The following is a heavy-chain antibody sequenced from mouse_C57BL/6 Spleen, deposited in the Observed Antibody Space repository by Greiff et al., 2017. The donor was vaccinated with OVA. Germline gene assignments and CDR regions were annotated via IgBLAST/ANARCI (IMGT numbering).Heavy chain of an antibody. CDR2: IHPNSGST. V-gene: IGHV1-64*01. Sequence: VQLQQPGAELVKPGASVKLSCKASGYTFTSYWMHWVKQRPGQGLEWIGMIHPNSGSTNYNEKFKSKATLTVDKSSSTAYMQLSSLTSEDSAVYYCARWDGNYYAMDYWGQGTSVTVSS. CDR3: ARWDGNYYAMDY. J-gene: IGHJ4*01. CDR1: GYTFTSYW. D-gene: IGHD2-1*01.